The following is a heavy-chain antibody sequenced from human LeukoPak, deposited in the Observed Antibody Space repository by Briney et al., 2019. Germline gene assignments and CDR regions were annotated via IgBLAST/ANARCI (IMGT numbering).Heavy chain of an antibody. V-gene: IGHV1-2*02. Sequence: ASVKVSCKPSGYMFTNYGITWVRQAPGQGLEWMGWINPNSGGTNYAQKFQGRVTMTRDTSISTAYMELSRPRSDDTAVYYCAREMTDIVLMVYAYFNYWGQGTLVTVSS. J-gene: IGHJ4*02. CDR1: GYMFTNYG. D-gene: IGHD2-8*01. CDR3: AREMTDIVLMVYAYFNY. CDR2: INPNSGGT.